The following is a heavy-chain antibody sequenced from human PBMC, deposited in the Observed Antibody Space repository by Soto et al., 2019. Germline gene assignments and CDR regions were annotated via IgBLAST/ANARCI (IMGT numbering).Heavy chain of an antibody. CDR2: IIPIFDTA. CDR1: KTTFNNHP. D-gene: IGHD1-26*01. CDR3: ARQVGGTLVWYFDL. J-gene: IGHJ2*01. V-gene: IGHV1-69*06. Sequence: QVEVEQSGAEVKRPGSSVKVSCKASKTTFNNHPMNWVRQAPGQGLEWLGGIIPIFDTANYAQKFQGRVTIIADKSPTTAYMELSNLRSEDTAVYYCARQVGGTLVWYFDLWGRGTLVTVSS.